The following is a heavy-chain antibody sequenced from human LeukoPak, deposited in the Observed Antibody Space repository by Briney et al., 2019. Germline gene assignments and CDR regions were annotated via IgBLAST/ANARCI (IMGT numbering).Heavy chain of an antibody. Sequence: GGSLRLSCAASGFTFSSYGMHWVRQAPGKGLEWVAVISYDGSNKYYADSVKGRFTISRDNSKNTLYLQMNSLRAEDTAVYYCVFAAYGDYGGGGAFDIWGQGTMVTVSS. CDR1: GFTFSSYG. D-gene: IGHD4-17*01. V-gene: IGHV3-30*03. J-gene: IGHJ3*02. CDR2: ISYDGSNK. CDR3: VFAAYGDYGGGGAFDI.